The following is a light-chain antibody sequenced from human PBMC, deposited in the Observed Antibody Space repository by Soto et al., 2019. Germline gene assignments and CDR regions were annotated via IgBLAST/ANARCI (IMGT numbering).Light chain of an antibody. CDR3: QHSYGIPYT. Sequence: DIQLAQSPSSLSASVGDRVTITCRASQTINVFLNWYQQKPGKAPKLLIYTASTLHSGVPSRFSGSGSGTDFTLTIRSLQPEDFATYYCQHSYGIPYTFGQGTKLEIK. CDR1: QTINVF. V-gene: IGKV1-39*01. CDR2: TAS. J-gene: IGKJ2*01.